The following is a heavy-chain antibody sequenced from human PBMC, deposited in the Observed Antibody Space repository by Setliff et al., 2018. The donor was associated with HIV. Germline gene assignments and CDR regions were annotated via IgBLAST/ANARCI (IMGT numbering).Heavy chain of an antibody. J-gene: IGHJ4*02. V-gene: IGHV1-69*06. Sequence: SVKVSCKASGGTLSNYGISWVRQAPGQGLEWMGGIIPLVGTPNYAQKFQGRLTITADKSTRTAYLELSRLSYEDTAVYWCARDSTFFYGSGTSYNVVYWGQGTLVTVSS. D-gene: IGHD3-10*01. CDR2: IIPLVGTP. CDR3: ARDSTFFYGSGTSYNVVY. CDR1: GGTLSNYG.